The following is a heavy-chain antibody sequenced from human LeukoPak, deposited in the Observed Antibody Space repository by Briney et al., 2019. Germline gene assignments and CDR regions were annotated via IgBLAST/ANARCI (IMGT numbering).Heavy chain of an antibody. CDR2: ISGSGGST. Sequence: GGSLRLSCAASGFTFSSYAMSWVRQAPGKGLEWVSAISGSGGSTYYADSGKGRFTISRDSSKSTLYLQMHSLRAEDTAVYYCAKLKGYVGATNWYYFDYWGQGTLVTVST. CDR3: AKLKGYVGATNWYYFDY. D-gene: IGHD1-26*01. CDR1: GFTFSSYA. J-gene: IGHJ4*02. V-gene: IGHV3-23*01.